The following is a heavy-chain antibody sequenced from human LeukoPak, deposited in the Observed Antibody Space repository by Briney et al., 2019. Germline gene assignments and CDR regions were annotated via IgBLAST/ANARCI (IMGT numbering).Heavy chain of an antibody. CDR1: GFTFSSYA. D-gene: IGHD1-26*01. J-gene: IGHJ4*02. V-gene: IGHV3-30*18. Sequence: PGRSLRLSCAASGFTFSSYAMHWVRQAPGKGLEWVAVISYDGSNKYYADSVKGRFTISRGNSKNMLYLQMNSLRPEDTAVYYCAKVGGDSWGQGTLVTVSS. CDR2: ISYDGSNK. CDR3: AKVGGDS.